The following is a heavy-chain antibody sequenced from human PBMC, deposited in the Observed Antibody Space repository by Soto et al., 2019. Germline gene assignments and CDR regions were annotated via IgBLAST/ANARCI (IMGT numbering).Heavy chain of an antibody. CDR2: IDPTDSYT. Sequence: ESLKISCKGFGYSFTNYWINWVRQMPGRGLEWMGRIDPTDSYTNYSPSLQGHVSISVDKSISTAYLQWSSLKASDTAMYYCARPHFASSTAYGLDVWGQGTTVTVSS. D-gene: IGHD6-6*01. CDR1: GYSFTNYW. CDR3: ARPHFASSTAYGLDV. V-gene: IGHV5-10-1*01. J-gene: IGHJ6*02.